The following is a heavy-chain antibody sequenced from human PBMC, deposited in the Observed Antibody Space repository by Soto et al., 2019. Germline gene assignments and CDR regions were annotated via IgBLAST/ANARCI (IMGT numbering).Heavy chain of an antibody. CDR3: AMPEAPIPVAGQGFAS. Sequence: QVQLVQSGAEVKKPGSSVKVSCKASGGTFSSYAISWVRQAPGQGLEWMGGIIPFFGTANYAQKFQGRVTITADESTSQAKMGLGSLRPEETAVYYCAMPEAPIPVAGQGFASWGKGTLV. V-gene: IGHV1-69*12. J-gene: IGHJ4*02. CDR2: IIPFFGTA. D-gene: IGHD6-19*01. CDR1: GGTFSSYA.